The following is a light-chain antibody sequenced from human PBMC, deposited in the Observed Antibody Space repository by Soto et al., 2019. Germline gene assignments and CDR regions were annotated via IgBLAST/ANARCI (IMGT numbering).Light chain of an antibody. CDR2: EGS. J-gene: IGLJ2*01. CDR1: SNDVGSYNL. V-gene: IGLV2-23*03. Sequence: QSALTQPASVSGSPGQSITISCTGTSNDVGSYNLVSWYQQHPGKAPKLMIYEGSKRPSGVSNRFSGSKSGNTASLTISGLQAEDEADYYCCSYAGSSTFGVVFGGGTKLNVL. CDR3: CSYAGSSTFGVV.